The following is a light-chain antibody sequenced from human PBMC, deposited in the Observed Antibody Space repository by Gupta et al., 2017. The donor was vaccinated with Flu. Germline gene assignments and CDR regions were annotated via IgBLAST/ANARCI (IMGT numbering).Light chain of an antibody. Sequence: DTQLTQSPSFLSASIGDGVTITCRASQGIASNLAWYQQKPGIAPKLLIFAASNLQSGVPSRFSGSGSGTDFTLTISSLQPEDFATYYCQHLNSFPRTFGQGTKVEVE. CDR3: QHLNSFPRT. CDR1: QGIASN. V-gene: IGKV1-9*01. J-gene: IGKJ1*01. CDR2: AAS.